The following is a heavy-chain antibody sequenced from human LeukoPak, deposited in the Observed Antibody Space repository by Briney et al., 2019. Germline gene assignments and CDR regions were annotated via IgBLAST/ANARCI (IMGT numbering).Heavy chain of an antibody. J-gene: IGHJ4*02. Sequence: ASVKVSCKASGYTFTGYYIHWMRQAPGQGLEWMGWMNPNRGDTSYAQKFQGRVTMTRDTPINTAYMELSGLTSDDTTVYYCGRRRIDCSDTGCYVDYWGQGTLVTVSS. CDR1: GYTFTGYY. D-gene: IGHD2-15*01. CDR2: MNPNRGDT. V-gene: IGHV1-2*02. CDR3: GRRRIDCSDTGCYVDY.